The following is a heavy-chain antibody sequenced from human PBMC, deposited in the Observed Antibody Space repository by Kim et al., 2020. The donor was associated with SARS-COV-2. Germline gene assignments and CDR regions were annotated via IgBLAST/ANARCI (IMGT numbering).Heavy chain of an antibody. Sequence: GGSLRLSCAASGFTVSSNYMSWVRQAPGKGLEWVSVIYSGGSTYYADSVKGRFTISRDNSKNTLYLQMNSLRAEDTAVYYCARVKRDPQIIDYWGQGTLVTVSS. J-gene: IGHJ4*02. CDR2: IYSGGST. CDR3: ARVKRDPQIIDY. CDR1: GFTVSSNY. V-gene: IGHV3-66*02.